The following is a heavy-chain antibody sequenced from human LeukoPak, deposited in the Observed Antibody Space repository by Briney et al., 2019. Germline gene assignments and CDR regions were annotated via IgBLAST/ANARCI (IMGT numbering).Heavy chain of an antibody. CDR2: ISGSGGST. V-gene: IGHV3-23*01. D-gene: IGHD1-26*01. CDR1: GFTFSSYA. CDR3: ANDIGGSYPRCTDD. J-gene: IGHJ4*02. Sequence: PGGSLRLSCAASGFTFSSYAMSWVRQAPGKGLEWVSAISGSGGSTYYADSVKGRFTISRDNSKNTLYLQMNSLRAEDTAVYYCANDIGGSYPRCTDDWGQGTLVTVSS.